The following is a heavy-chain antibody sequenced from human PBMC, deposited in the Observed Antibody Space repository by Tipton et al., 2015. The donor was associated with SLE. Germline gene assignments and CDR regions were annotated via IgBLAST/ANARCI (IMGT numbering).Heavy chain of an antibody. CDR1: GDSISSSSYY. D-gene: IGHD2-15*01. CDR3: ARDSGRRYCSGGSCPFEF. Sequence: LRLSCIVSGDSISSSSYYWGWIRQPPGKGLEWVGTVYYTGNTFYNPSLKSRVTISVDTSKNQFSPNLSSVTAADTAVYYCARDSGRRYCSGGSCPFEFWGQGTLVTVSS. CDR2: VYYTGNT. J-gene: IGHJ4*02. V-gene: IGHV4-39*07.